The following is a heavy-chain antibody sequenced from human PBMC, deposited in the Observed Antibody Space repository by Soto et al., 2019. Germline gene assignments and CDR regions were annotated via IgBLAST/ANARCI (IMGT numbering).Heavy chain of an antibody. Sequence: GGSLRLSCAASGFTFSSYGMHWVRQAPGKGLEWVAVIWYDGSNKYYADSVKGRFTISRDNSKNTLYLQMNSLRAEDTAVYYCARDSEDIVVVPAAMPVLGMDVWGQGTTVTVSS. CDR3: ARDSEDIVVVPAAMPVLGMDV. D-gene: IGHD2-2*01. CDR2: IWYDGSNK. CDR1: GFTFSSYG. J-gene: IGHJ6*02. V-gene: IGHV3-33*01.